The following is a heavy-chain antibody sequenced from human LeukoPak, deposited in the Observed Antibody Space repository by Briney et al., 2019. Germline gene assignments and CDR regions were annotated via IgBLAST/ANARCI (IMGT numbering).Heavy chain of an antibody. CDR2: ISYDGSNK. J-gene: IGHJ4*02. CDR3: ATPGGIAVAALDY. Sequence: GSLRLSCAASGFTFSSYSMNWVRQAPGKGLEWVAVISYDGSNKHYADSVKGRFTISRDNSKNTLYLQMNSLRAEDTAVYYCATPGGIAVAALDYWGQGTLVTVSS. V-gene: IGHV3-30*03. CDR1: GFTFSSYS. D-gene: IGHD6-19*01.